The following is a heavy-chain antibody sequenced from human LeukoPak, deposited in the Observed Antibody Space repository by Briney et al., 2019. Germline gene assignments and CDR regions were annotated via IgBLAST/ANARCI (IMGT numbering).Heavy chain of an antibody. CDR3: ARDLAGNYYDSSGSLDY. J-gene: IGHJ4*02. Sequence: PGGSLRLSCAASGFTFSSYWMSWVRQAPGKGLEWVANIKQDGSEKYYVDSVKGRFTISRDNAKNSLYLQMNSLRAEDTAVYYCARDLAGNYYDSSGSLDYWGQGTLVTVSS. V-gene: IGHV3-7*01. D-gene: IGHD3-22*01. CDR2: IKQDGSEK. CDR1: GFTFSSYW.